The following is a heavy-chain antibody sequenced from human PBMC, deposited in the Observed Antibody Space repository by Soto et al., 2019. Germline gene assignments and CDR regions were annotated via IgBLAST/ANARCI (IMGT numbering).Heavy chain of an antibody. J-gene: IGHJ4*02. D-gene: IGHD6-6*01. CDR2: IGSSGSTI. Sequence: LRLSCAASGFTFSSFEMNWVRQAPGKGLEWVSKIGSSGSTIWYADSVKGRFTISRDNAKNSLYLQMNSLRGEDTAVYYCARATYSSSYYFDSWGQGTLVTVSS. CDR1: GFTFSSFE. V-gene: IGHV3-48*03. CDR3: ARATYSSSYYFDS.